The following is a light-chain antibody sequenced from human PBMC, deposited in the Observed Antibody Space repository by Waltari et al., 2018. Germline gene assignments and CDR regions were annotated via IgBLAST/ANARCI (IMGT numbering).Light chain of an antibody. CDR1: SSDVGGYNY. CDR2: EVS. Sequence: QSALTQPASVSGSPGQSITISCTGTSSDVGGYNYVYWYQKHPGKAPKLMIYEVSTRHSGVYSRVAGAKSGNTASLPISGLQAEDEADYYCSSYISSSTLELFGGGTSLTVL. V-gene: IGLV2-14*03. CDR3: SSYISSSTLEL. J-gene: IGLJ2*01.